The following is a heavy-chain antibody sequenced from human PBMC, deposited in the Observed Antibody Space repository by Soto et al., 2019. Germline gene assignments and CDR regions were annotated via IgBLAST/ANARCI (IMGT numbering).Heavy chain of an antibody. Sequence: SETLSLTCTVSGGSISSSSYYWGWIRQPPGKGLEWIGSIYYSGSTYYNPSLKSRVTISVDTSKNQFSLKLSSVTAADTAVYYCARLGYCSGGSCSPLAHYWGQGTLVTVSS. J-gene: IGHJ4*02. D-gene: IGHD2-15*01. CDR3: ARLGYCSGGSCSPLAHY. V-gene: IGHV4-39*01. CDR1: GGSISSSSYY. CDR2: IYYSGST.